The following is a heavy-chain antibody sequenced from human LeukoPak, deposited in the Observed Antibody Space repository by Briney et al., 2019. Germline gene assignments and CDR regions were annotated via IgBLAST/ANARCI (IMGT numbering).Heavy chain of an antibody. CDR3: VRAAMPYIINGRRFDY. D-gene: IGHD2-2*01. CDR1: GFTSSAYD. Sequence: PRESLRLSCAASGFTSSAYDMQWVRQITGGGLEWVSTSGTVGDTFYSDSVKGRFTISRENAKNSVHLQMNSLRVEDSAIYFCVRAAMPYIINGRRFDYWGQGTLVTVSS. CDR2: SGTVGDT. V-gene: IGHV3-13*04. J-gene: IGHJ4*02.